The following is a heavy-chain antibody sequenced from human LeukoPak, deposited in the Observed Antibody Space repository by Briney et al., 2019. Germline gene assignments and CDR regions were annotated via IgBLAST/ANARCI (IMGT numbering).Heavy chain of an antibody. CDR3: ARGHPPGY. CDR2: IDHSGST. V-gene: IGHV4-34*01. J-gene: IGHJ4*02. Sequence: SETLSLTCAVYGGSFSGYYWSWIRQPPGKGLERIGTIDHSGSTNYNSSLKSRVTISVDTSKNQFSLKLISVTAADSAVYYCARGHPPGYWGQGTLVTVSS. CDR1: GGSFSGYY.